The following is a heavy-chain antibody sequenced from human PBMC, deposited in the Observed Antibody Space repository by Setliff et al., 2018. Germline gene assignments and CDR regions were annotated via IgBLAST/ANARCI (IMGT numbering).Heavy chain of an antibody. D-gene: IGHD3-10*01. CDR1: GGSISSGNYY. J-gene: IGHJ6*03. Sequence: SETLSLTCRVSGGSISSGNYYWGLIRQPPGKGLEWVATIYYSGSTYSNPSLKSRLIISVDAPDNQFSVKLSSVTAADTAVYYCARHKSNGSGSYPSLYMDVWGKGIMVTISS. V-gene: IGHV4-39*01. CDR2: IYYSGST. CDR3: ARHKSNGSGSYPSLYMDV.